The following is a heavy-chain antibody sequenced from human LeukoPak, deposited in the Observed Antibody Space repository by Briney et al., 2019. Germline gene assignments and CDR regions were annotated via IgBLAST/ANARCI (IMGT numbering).Heavy chain of an antibody. D-gene: IGHD3-22*01. CDR2: ISSSSSTI. V-gene: IGHV3-48*01. CDR3: ARNYYDSSGYYPTGSYYYYYMDV. J-gene: IGHJ6*03. CDR1: GFTFSSYS. Sequence: GGSLRLSCAASGFTFSSYSMNWVRQAPGKGLEWVSYISSSSSTIYYADSVKGRFTISRDNSKNTLYLQMNSLRAEDTAVYYCARNYYDSSGYYPTGSYYYYYMDVWGKGTTVTVSS.